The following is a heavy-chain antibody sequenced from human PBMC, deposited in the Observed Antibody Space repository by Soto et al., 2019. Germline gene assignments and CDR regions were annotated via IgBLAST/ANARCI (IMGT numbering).Heavy chain of an antibody. CDR2: ISSDATNK. Sequence: QVQLVESGGGVVQPGRSLRLSCAASGFTFRDYAMHWVRQAPGKGLEWVTLISSDATNKYLADSVKGRFTISRDNSKNTLYLQMNSMRVEDTALYYCARQGMAARKYYSPDLDVLGQGTTVIV. CDR1: GFTFRDYA. J-gene: IGHJ6*02. CDR3: ARQGMAARKYYSPDLDV. D-gene: IGHD6-6*01. V-gene: IGHV3-30-3*01.